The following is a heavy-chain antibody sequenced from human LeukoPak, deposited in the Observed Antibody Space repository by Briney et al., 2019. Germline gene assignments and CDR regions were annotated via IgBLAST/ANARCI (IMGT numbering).Heavy chain of an antibody. CDR2: IKQDGSEK. J-gene: IGHJ5*02. Sequence: GGSLRLSFADSGFTFSSYWMSWVRQVPGKGLEWGANIKQDGSEKYYVDSVKGRFTISRDNAKNSLYLQMNSLRAEDTAVYYCARVLAAAGRNLNWFDPWGQGTLVTVSS. CDR1: GFTFSSYW. CDR3: ARVLAAAGRNLNWFDP. V-gene: IGHV3-7*01. D-gene: IGHD6-13*01.